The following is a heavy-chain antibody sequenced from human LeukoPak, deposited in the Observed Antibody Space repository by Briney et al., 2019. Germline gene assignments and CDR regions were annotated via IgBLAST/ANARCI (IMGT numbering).Heavy chain of an antibody. V-gene: IGHV3-64D*09. J-gene: IGHJ4*02. CDR1: RFTFSTYA. Sequence: PGGSLRLSCSASRFTFSTYAMHWVRQAPGKGLEYVSSVSSNVYSTHYADSVKGRFAISRDNSKNTLYLQMSSLRTEDTAVYYCVKDSKSSGWYVPPNFDYWGQGTLVTVSS. CDR2: VSSNVYST. CDR3: VKDSKSSGWYVPPNFDY. D-gene: IGHD6-19*01.